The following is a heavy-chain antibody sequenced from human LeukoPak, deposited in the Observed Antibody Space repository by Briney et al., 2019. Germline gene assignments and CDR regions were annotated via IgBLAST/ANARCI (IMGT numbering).Heavy chain of an antibody. V-gene: IGHV3-23*01. Sequence: PPGGSLRLSCAASGFTFNSYAMSWVRQAPGKGLEWVSAISGSGGSTYYADSMRGRFTISRDNSKNTLYLQMNSRRAEDTAVYYCAKTPGYTTVTSHDYWGQGTLVTVSS. D-gene: IGHD4-17*01. CDR3: AKTPGYTTVTSHDY. CDR2: ISGSGGST. CDR1: GFTFNSYA. J-gene: IGHJ4*02.